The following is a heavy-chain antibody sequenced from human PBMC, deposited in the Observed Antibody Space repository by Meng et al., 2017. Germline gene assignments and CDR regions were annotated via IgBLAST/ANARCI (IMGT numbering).Heavy chain of an antibody. CDR1: GYTFTSYG. D-gene: IGHD1-26*01. CDR2: ISAYNGNT. V-gene: IGHV1-18*01. CDR3: ARSWVGAIRGGDY. Sequence: ASVKVSCKASGYTFTSYGISWVRQAPGQGLEWMGWISAYNGNTNYAQKFQGRVTMTRDTSISTAYMELSRLRSDDTAVYYCARSWVGAIRGGDYWGQGTLVTVSS. J-gene: IGHJ4*02.